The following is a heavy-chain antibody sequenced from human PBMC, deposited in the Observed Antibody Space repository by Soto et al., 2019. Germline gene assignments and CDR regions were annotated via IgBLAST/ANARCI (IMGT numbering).Heavy chain of an antibody. J-gene: IGHJ5*02. D-gene: IGHD3-10*01. Sequence: PSETLSLTCTVSGGSVSSGSYYWSWIRQPPGKGLEWIGYIYYSGSTNYNPSLKSRVTISVDTSKNQFSLKLSSVTAADTAVYYCARARGSGSYSWFDPWGQGTLVTVSS. V-gene: IGHV4-61*01. CDR3: ARARGSGSYSWFDP. CDR1: GGSVSSGSYY. CDR2: IYYSGST.